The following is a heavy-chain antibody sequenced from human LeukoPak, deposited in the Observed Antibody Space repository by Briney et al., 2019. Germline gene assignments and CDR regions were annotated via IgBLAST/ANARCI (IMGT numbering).Heavy chain of an antibody. CDR3: ARTAYDLRGQSLVPGLDS. V-gene: IGHV3-48*03. Sequence: GGSLRLSCAASGFTFRNYQMNWVRQAPGKGLEWVSYIGNIISTTLRRLCGGRFTVSRDDAKSSLYLQMSSLRVEDTAVYYCARTAYDLRGQSLVPGLDSWGQGTLVTVSS. D-gene: IGHD6-19*01. CDR1: GFTFRNYQ. CDR2: IGNIIST. J-gene: IGHJ4*02.